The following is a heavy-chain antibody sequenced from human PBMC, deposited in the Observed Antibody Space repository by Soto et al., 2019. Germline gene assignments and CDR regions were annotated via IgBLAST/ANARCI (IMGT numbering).Heavy chain of an antibody. V-gene: IGHV4-34*01. Sequence: QVQLQQWGAGLLKPSETLSLTCAVYGGSFSGYYWSWIRQPPGKGLEWIGEINHSGSTNYNPSLKSRVTISVDTFKNQFSLKLSSVTAADTAVCYCASAWLRSAARSYYYYGMDVCGQGTTVTVSS. D-gene: IGHD6-6*01. J-gene: IGHJ6*02. CDR2: INHSGST. CDR1: GGSFSGYY. CDR3: ASAWLRSAARSYYYYGMDV.